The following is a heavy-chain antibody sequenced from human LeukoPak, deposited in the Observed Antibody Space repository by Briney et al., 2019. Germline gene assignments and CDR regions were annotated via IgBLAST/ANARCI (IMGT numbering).Heavy chain of an antibody. CDR3: AILRGTVTASDY. Sequence: PGGSLRLSCAASGFTFSSYWMHWVRQAPGKGLVWVSHINNDGCSTTYADSVEGRFATSRDNAKNTLYLQMNSLRVEDTAVYYCAILRGTVTASDYWGQGTLVTVSS. V-gene: IGHV3-74*01. D-gene: IGHD4-11*01. CDR1: GFTFSSYW. J-gene: IGHJ4*02. CDR2: INNDGCST.